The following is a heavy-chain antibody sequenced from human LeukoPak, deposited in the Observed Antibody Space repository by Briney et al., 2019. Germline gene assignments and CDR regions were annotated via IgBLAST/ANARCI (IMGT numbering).Heavy chain of an antibody. CDR3: AKDPYGTRYFDY. J-gene: IGHJ4*02. Sequence: GGSLRLSCAASGFTFSSHALSWVRQAPGKGLEWVSSLSGSGYNTYYADSVRGRFTISRDNSKNTVYLQMNSLRAEDTAVYYCAKDPYGTRYFDYWGQGTLVTVSS. CDR2: LSGSGYNT. V-gene: IGHV3-23*01. CDR1: GFTFSSHA. D-gene: IGHD2-2*01.